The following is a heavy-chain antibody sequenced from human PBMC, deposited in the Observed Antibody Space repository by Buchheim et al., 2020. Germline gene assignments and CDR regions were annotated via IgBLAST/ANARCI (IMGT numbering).Heavy chain of an antibody. Sequence: EVQLVQSGAEVKKPGESLRISCKGSGYSFTSYWISWVRQMPGKGLEWMGRIDPSDSYTNYSPSFQGHVTISADKSISTAYLQWSSLKASDTAMYYCARLRYCSSTSCYTGRVDWFDPWGQGTL. CDR1: GYSFTSYW. J-gene: IGHJ5*02. CDR3: ARLRYCSSTSCYTGRVDWFDP. V-gene: IGHV5-10-1*01. CDR2: IDPSDSYT. D-gene: IGHD2-2*02.